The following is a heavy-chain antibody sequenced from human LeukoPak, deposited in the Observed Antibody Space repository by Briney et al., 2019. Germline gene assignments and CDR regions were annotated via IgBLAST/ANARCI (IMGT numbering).Heavy chain of an antibody. CDR3: ARDVVVRGMDV. CDR1: GFPFSTHS. D-gene: IGHD2-15*01. V-gene: IGHV3-66*01. J-gene: IGHJ6*02. Sequence: GGSLRLSCAAWGFPFSTHSMDWVRQAPGKGLEWVSDIYSGGSTYHADSVKGRFTISRNNSKNTLYLQMNSLRAEDTAVYYCARDVVVRGMDVWGRGTTVTVSS. CDR2: IYSGGST.